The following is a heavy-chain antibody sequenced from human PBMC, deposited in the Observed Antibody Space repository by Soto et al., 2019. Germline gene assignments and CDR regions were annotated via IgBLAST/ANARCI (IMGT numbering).Heavy chain of an antibody. CDR2: IIDSGGST. D-gene: IGHD3-10*01. Sequence: GGSLRLSCAASGFTFSSCAMGWVRQAPGKGLEWVSDIIDSGGSTYYADSVKGRFTISRDNSKNTLYLQMNSLRAEDTAVYFFAKGLYYYGSGSYYVFDYWGQGNMVTVSS. CDR1: GFTFSSCA. V-gene: IGHV3-23*01. CDR3: AKGLYYYGSGSYYVFDY. J-gene: IGHJ4*02.